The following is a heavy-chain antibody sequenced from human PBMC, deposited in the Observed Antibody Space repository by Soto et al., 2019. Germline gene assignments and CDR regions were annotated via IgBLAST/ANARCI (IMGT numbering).Heavy chain of an antibody. CDR3: ARGRRATTIFGVVRGPYYYYGMDV. Sequence: QVQLQQWGAGLLKPSETLSLTCAVYGGSFSGNYWSWIRQPPGKGLEWIGEINHNRSTNYNPSLKSRVTISVDTSNNQFSLKLSSVTAADTGVYYCARGRRATTIFGVVRGPYYYYGMDVWGQGTTVTVSS. D-gene: IGHD3-3*01. CDR2: INHNRST. V-gene: IGHV4-34*01. CDR1: GGSFSGNY. J-gene: IGHJ6*02.